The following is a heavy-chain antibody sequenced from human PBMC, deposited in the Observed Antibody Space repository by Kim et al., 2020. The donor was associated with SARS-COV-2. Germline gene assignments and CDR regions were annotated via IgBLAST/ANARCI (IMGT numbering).Heavy chain of an antibody. CDR2: INPRTGST. Sequence: ASVKVFCKASGYIFTNYYIHWVRQAPGQGLEWMGCINPRTGSTEYAQKCEDGVTMTRDTYISTVYMELSRLRSDETAMYFCPRDGPGYDYVWESFRSKTSFDYWGQGTLITVSS. J-gene: IGHJ4*02. CDR1: GYIFTNYY. CDR3: PRDGPGYDYVWESFRSKTSFDY. D-gene: IGHD3-16*02. V-gene: IGHV1-2*02.